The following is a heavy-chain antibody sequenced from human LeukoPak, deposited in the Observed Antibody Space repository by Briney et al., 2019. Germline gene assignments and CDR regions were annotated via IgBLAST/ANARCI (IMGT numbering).Heavy chain of an antibody. D-gene: IGHD2-15*01. CDR1: GFIFSRYV. CDR2: ISGRGDNT. Sequence: GGSLRLSCAASGFIFSRYVMSWVRQAPGKGLEWVSAISGRGDNTYYADSVRGRFTIPRDNSKNTLYLQMNSLRADDTAVYYCAKDPDNFVVVVAATPVSWFDPWGQGTLVTVSS. V-gene: IGHV3-23*01. J-gene: IGHJ5*02. CDR3: AKDPDNFVVVVAATPVSWFDP.